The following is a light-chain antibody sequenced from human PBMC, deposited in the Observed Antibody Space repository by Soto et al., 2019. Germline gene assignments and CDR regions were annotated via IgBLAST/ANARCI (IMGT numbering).Light chain of an antibody. V-gene: IGKV1-5*03. Sequence: DIQMTQSPSTLSASVGDRVTITCRASQSVSSSLAWYQQKPGKAPRLRIYRTSTLENGVPSRFSGSGSGTEFALSISCLRPDDFAPYYCQQYNSYSPFTFGQGTKLEI. J-gene: IGKJ2*01. CDR2: RTS. CDR3: QQYNSYSPFT. CDR1: QSVSSS.